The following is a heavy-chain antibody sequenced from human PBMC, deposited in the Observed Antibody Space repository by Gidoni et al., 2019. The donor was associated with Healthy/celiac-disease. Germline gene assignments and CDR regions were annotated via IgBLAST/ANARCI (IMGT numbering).Heavy chain of an antibody. Sequence: EVHLVESGGGVVQPGGSLRLSCAASGFTVSSNYMSWVRKAPGKGLEWVSVIYSDGSTYYADSVKGSFTISRDNSKNALYLKMNSLRAEDTAVYYCARALGSNWYAFDIWSQGTMVTVSS. V-gene: IGHV3-66*01. CDR3: ARALGSNWYAFDI. CDR2: IYSDGST. CDR1: GFTVSSNY. D-gene: IGHD6-13*01. J-gene: IGHJ3*02.